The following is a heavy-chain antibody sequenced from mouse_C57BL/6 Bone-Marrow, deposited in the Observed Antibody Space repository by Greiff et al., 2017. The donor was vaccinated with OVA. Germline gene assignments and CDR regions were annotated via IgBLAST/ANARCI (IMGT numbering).Heavy chain of an antibody. D-gene: IGHD1-1*01. CDR1: GYTFTSSW. J-gene: IGHJ3*01. CDR3: ARGYYYGSSYGFAY. V-gene: IGHV1-64*01. CDR2: IHPNSGST. Sequence: QVQLQQPGAELVKPGASVKLSCKASGYTFTSSWMHWVKQRPGQGLEWIGMIHPNSGSTNYNEKFKSKATLTVDKSSSTAYMQLSSLTSEDSAGYDCARGYYYGSSYGFAYWGQGTLVTVSA.